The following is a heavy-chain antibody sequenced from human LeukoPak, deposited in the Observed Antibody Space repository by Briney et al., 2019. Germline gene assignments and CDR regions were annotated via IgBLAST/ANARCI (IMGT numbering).Heavy chain of an antibody. J-gene: IGHJ4*02. V-gene: IGHV1-2*02. D-gene: IGHD3-22*01. CDR1: GYTLTSYY. CDR3: ARYSGGGYYDYFDY. CDR2: INPNSGGT. Sequence: ASVKVSCKASGYTLTSYYMHWVRQAPGQGLEWMGWINPNSGGTNYAQKFQGRVTMTRDTSISTAYMELSRLRSDDTAVYYCARYSGGGYYDYFDYWGQGTLVTVSS.